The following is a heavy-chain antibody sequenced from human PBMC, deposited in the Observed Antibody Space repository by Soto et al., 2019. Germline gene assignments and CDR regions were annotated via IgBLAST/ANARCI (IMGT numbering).Heavy chain of an antibody. CDR3: ASGIQLWLRRINNGYSG. CDR1: GGTFSTYA. Sequence: QVQLVQSGAEVKKPESSVKVSCKAPGGTFSTYAISWVRQAPGQGLEWMGGIIPMFGTANYAQRFQDRVTXTPXESTNTVYMELSSLRSEDTAVYFCASGIQLWLRRINNGYSGWGQGTLVPVSS. D-gene: IGHD5-18*01. CDR2: IIPMFGTA. J-gene: IGHJ4*02. V-gene: IGHV1-69*05.